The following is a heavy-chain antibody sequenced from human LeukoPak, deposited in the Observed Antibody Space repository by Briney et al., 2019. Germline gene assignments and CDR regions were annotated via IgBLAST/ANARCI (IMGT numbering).Heavy chain of an antibody. D-gene: IGHD2-2*01. CDR3: ARVPRVPAAMPCDY. Sequence: SQTLSLTCAISGDSVSTNSAAWNWIRQSPSRGLEWLGRTYYRSKWYNDYAVSVKSRISINPDTSKNQFSLHLNSVTPDDTAVYCCARVPRVPAAMPCDYWGQGTLVTVSS. V-gene: IGHV6-1*01. CDR2: TYYRSKWYN. CDR1: GDSVSTNSAA. J-gene: IGHJ4*02.